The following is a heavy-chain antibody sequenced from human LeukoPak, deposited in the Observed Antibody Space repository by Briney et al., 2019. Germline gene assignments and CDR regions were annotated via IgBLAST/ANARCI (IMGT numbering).Heavy chain of an antibody. Sequence: ASVKVSCKASGYTFDSAGISWVRQAPGQGLEWMGWINAYNGNTNYVEKLQGRVTMTTDTSTSTAYMELRSLRSDDKAVYYCARTTISYHYYYYIDVWGKGTTVTVSS. J-gene: IGHJ6*03. CDR2: INAYNGNT. CDR3: ARTTISYHYYYYIDV. V-gene: IGHV1-18*01. D-gene: IGHD2/OR15-2a*01. CDR1: GYTFDSAG.